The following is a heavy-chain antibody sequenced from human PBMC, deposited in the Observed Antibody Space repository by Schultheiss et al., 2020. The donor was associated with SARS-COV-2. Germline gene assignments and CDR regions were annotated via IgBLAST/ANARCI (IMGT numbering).Heavy chain of an antibody. V-gene: IGHV3-23*01. J-gene: IGHJ3*02. CDR3: TTDKTTVVTIDAFDI. CDR1: GFTFRSYA. D-gene: IGHD4-23*01. CDR2: ISGSGGST. Sequence: GSLRLSCAASGFTFRSYAMSWVRQAPGKGLEWVSAISGSGGSTYYADSVKGRFTISRDNSKNTLYLQMNSLRAEDTAVYYCTTDKTTVVTIDAFDIWGQGTMVTVSS.